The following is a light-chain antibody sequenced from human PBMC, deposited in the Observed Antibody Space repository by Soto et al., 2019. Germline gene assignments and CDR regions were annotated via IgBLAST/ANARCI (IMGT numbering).Light chain of an antibody. Sequence: IVLTLSPGTLSLSPGERATFSCTTSHSVSSRYFAWYQQKRGQAPRLLIFGASSRATGIPDRFSGSGSGTDFTLTISRLEPEDFAVYYCHQYGSSPRTFGQGTKVDI. J-gene: IGKJ1*01. V-gene: IGKV3-20*01. CDR1: HSVSSRY. CDR3: HQYGSSPRT. CDR2: GAS.